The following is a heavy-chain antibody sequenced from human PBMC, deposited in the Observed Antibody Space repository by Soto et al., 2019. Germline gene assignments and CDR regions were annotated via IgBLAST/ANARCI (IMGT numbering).Heavy chain of an antibody. D-gene: IGHD3-3*01. CDR3: AHSILATYDFWSGYNHGMDV. CDR2: IYWNDDK. V-gene: IGHV2-5*01. J-gene: IGHJ6*02. CDR1: GFSLSTSGVG. Sequence: SGPTLVNPTQTLTLTCTFSGFSLSTSGVGVGWIRQPPGKALEWPALIYWNDDKRYSPSLKSRLTITKDTSKNQVVLTMTNMDPVDTATYYCAHSILATYDFWSGYNHGMDVWGQGTTVTVSS.